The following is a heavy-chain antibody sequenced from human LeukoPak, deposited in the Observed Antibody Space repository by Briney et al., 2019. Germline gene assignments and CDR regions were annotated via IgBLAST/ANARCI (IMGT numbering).Heavy chain of an antibody. V-gene: IGHV3-23*01. J-gene: IGHJ4*02. CDR1: GFTFSSYA. Sequence: GGSLRLSCAASGFTFSSYAMSWVRQAPARGLEWVSSLRGDGSTFYADSVKGRFTLSRDESRNTVYFQLNSLRVEDTAVYYCARGPAGPSHFDYWGQGTLVTVSS. D-gene: IGHD6-19*01. CDR3: ARGPAGPSHFDY. CDR2: LRGDGST.